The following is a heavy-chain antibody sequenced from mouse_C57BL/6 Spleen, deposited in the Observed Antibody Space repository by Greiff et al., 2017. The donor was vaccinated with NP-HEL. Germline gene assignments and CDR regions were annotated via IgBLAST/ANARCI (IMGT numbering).Heavy chain of an antibody. CDR1: GFNIKDDY. CDR3: TTGSFAY. Sequence: VQLQQSGAELVRPGASVKLSCTASGFNIKDDYMHWVKQRPEQGLEWIGWIDPENGDTEYASKFQGKATITADTSSNTAYLQLSSLTAEYTAIYYCTTGSFAYWGQGTLVTVSA. V-gene: IGHV14-4*01. J-gene: IGHJ3*01. CDR2: IDPENGDT.